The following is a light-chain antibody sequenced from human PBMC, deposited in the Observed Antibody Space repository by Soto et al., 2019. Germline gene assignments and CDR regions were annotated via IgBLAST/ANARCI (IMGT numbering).Light chain of an antibody. CDR2: SYN. J-gene: IGLJ1*01. Sequence: QSVLTQPPSTSDTPGQRVTISCSGSSSTIRSESVKSYQQLPGTTPKLLIYSYNRRPPGVPDRFSDHKSGTSAALAISGLQSEDEADYICGAWDDSMNGYVFGLGTRITDL. CDR3: GAWDDSMNGYV. CDR1: SSTIRSES. V-gene: IGLV1-44*01.